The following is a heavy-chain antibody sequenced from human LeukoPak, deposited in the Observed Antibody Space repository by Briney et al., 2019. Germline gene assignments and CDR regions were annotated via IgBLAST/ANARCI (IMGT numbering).Heavy chain of an antibody. J-gene: IGHJ4*02. CDR1: RFIYRRYG. D-gene: IGHD1-26*01. CDR2: ISYDGSNK. CDR3: ATSGSWSYYSGFDY. V-gene: IGHV3-30*03. Sequence: GRSLRLSCPSSRFIYRRYGMHCVGQAPGKGLEWVAVISYDGSNKYYADSVKGRFTISRDNSKTTLYLQMNLPTVTDTAMYYCATSGSWSYYSGFDYWGQGTLVTVSS.